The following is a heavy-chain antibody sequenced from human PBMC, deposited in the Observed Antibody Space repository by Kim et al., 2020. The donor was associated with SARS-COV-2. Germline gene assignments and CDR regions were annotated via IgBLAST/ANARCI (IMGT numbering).Heavy chain of an antibody. CDR3: DTDLCGDSGCTYLDY. Sequence: GGSLRLSCATSGFTFSNSWMTWVRQAPGKGLEWVGRVKTDTDGKTSDYAPAVRVRFIVSRDESTLTLYLHMVSLKIEATAIYYCDTDLCGDSGCTYLDY. D-gene: IGHD3-22*01. CDR2: VKTDTDGKTS. J-gene: IGHJ4*01. V-gene: IGHV3-15*01. CDR1: GFTFSNSW.